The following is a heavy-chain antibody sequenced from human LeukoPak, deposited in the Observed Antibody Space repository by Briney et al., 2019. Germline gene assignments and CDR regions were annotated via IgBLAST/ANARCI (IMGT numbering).Heavy chain of an antibody. V-gene: IGHV3-20*04. Sequence: PGGSLRLSCAASGFTFDDYGMSWVRQAPGKGLEWVSGINWNGGSTGYADSVKGRFTISRDNAKNSLYLQMNSLRAEDTALYYCARGPYKDFWSGYSDYWGQGTLVTVSS. D-gene: IGHD3-3*01. CDR1: GFTFDDYG. J-gene: IGHJ4*02. CDR2: INWNGGST. CDR3: ARGPYKDFWSGYSDY.